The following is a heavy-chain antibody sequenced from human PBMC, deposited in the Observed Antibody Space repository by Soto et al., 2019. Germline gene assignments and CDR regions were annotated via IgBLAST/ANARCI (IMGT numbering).Heavy chain of an antibody. Sequence: PGGSLRLSCAASGFTFDDYAMHWVRQAPGKGLEWVSGISWNSGSIGYADSVKGRFTISRDNAKNSLYLQMNSLRAEDTALYYCAKEYDILTGLAYWGQGTLVTVSS. D-gene: IGHD3-9*01. CDR1: GFTFDDYA. J-gene: IGHJ4*02. CDR2: ISWNSGSI. CDR3: AKEYDILTGLAY. V-gene: IGHV3-9*01.